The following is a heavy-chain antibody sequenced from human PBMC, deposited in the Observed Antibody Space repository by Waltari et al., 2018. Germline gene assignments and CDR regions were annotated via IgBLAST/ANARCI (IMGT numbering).Heavy chain of an antibody. CDR3: AKDGMYCSGGSCLTIDAFDI. D-gene: IGHD2-15*01. CDR1: GFNFSSYG. J-gene: IGHJ3*02. CDR2: IRYDGSNK. V-gene: IGHV3-30*02. Sequence: QVQLVESGGGVVQPGGSLRLSCAASGFNFSSYGMHWVRQAPGKGPEWVAFIRYDGSNKYYADSVKGRFTISRDNSKNTLYLQMNSLRAEDTAVYYCAKDGMYCSGGSCLTIDAFDIWGQGTMVTVSS.